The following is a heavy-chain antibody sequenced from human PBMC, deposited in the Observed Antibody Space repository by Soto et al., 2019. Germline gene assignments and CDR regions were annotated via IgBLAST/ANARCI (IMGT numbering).Heavy chain of an antibody. J-gene: IGHJ4*02. CDR3: ARGIAAAGRDRYDY. D-gene: IGHD6-13*01. V-gene: IGHV4-4*07. CDR1: GGASSSYY. CDR2: IYTSGST. Sequence: SETLALTCTVSGGASSSYYWSWIRQPAGKGLEWIGRIYTSGSTNYTPSLKSRVTMSVDTSKNQFSLKLRSVTAADTAVYYCARGIAAAGRDRYDYWGQGTLV.